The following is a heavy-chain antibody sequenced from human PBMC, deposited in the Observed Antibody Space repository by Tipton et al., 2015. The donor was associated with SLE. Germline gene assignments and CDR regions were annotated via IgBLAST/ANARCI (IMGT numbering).Heavy chain of an antibody. CDR3: ASGAAVDWDRVAFDS. V-gene: IGHV4-59*01. CDR1: GDSISSDH. Sequence: LRLSCTVSGDSISSDHWSWIRQPPGKGLEWIGYMYYSGSTKYNPSLKSRVTISVDTSKNQSSLKLSSVTAADTAVYYCASGAAVDWDRVAFDSWGQGTLVTVSS. CDR2: MYYSGST. J-gene: IGHJ4*02. D-gene: IGHD3/OR15-3a*01.